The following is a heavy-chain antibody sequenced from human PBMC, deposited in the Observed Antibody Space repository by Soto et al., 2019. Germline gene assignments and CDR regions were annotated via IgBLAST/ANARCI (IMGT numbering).Heavy chain of an antibody. J-gene: IGHJ4*02. D-gene: IGHD3-16*01. CDR1: GFTFSNYA. V-gene: IGHV3-23*01. CDR3: AKVFSPEGGNYFDY. Sequence: GGSLRLSCAASGFTFSNYAMNWVRQAPGKGLEWVSAISNSFSDGNTHYADSVKDRFTISRDNDKNTVFLEMNSLRAEDTAVYYCAKVFSPEGGNYFDYWGQGTLVTVSS. CDR2: ISNSFSDGNT.